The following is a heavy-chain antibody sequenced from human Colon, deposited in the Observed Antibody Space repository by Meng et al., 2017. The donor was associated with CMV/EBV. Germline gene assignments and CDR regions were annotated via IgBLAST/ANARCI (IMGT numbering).Heavy chain of an antibody. CDR1: GYSFTGYF. Sequence: QVLLVRSGAEVKKPGAPGKVSCKSSGYSFTGYFMYWVRQAPGQGLEWLGVINPITGGTNYAQKFQGRVTMTRDTSMNTAYMELSRLRSDDTAVYYCASLSGGDFDYWGQGTLVTVSS. J-gene: IGHJ4*02. CDR2: INPITGGT. CDR3: ASLSGGDFDY. D-gene: IGHD1-26*01. V-gene: IGHV1-2*02.